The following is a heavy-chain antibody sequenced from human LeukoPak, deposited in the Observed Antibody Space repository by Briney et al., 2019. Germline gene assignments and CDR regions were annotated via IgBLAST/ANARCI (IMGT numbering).Heavy chain of an antibody. CDR2: ISSSGSTI. V-gene: IGHV3-48*03. CDR3: ARGPSSSGYL. CDR1: GFTFSSYE. Sequence: GGPLRLSCAASGFTFSSYEMNWVRQAPGKGLEWVSYISSSGSTIYYADSVKGRFTISRDNAKNSLYLQMNSLRAEDTAVYYCARGPSSSGYLWGQGTLVTVSS. D-gene: IGHD3-22*01. J-gene: IGHJ4*02.